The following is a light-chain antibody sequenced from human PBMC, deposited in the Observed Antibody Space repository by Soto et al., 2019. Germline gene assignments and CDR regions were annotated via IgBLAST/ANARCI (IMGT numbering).Light chain of an antibody. CDR3: QQYYRPWT. J-gene: IGKJ1*01. CDR2: DTS. CDR1: QSVGRRY. V-gene: IGKV3-20*01. Sequence: IVLTQSPGTLSLSPGERATLSCRASQSVGRRYLAWYQQKPGQAPRLLIYDTSERASDVPPTFSGSGSGTDFNLTMSSLQAEDVDVYYCQQYYRPWTFGQGTKVEIK.